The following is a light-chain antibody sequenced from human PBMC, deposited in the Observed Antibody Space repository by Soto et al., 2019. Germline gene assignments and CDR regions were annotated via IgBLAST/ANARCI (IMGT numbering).Light chain of an antibody. CDR1: QNIINY. Sequence: DIQMTQSPSTLSASVGDRLTITCRASQNIINYLNWYQQKLGKAPKLLIYAASSLQSGVPSRFSGSGSGTDFTLTISSLQPEDVATYYCQQSYSTPLTLGGGTKVDIK. CDR3: QQSYSTPLT. CDR2: AAS. J-gene: IGKJ4*01. V-gene: IGKV1-39*01.